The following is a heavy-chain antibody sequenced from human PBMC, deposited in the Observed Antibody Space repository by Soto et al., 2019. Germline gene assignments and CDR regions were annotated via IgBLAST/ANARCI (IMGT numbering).Heavy chain of an antibody. J-gene: IGHJ4*02. D-gene: IGHD1-7*01. CDR2: MYDSGST. CDR3: ARGIGFGTMGYHDY. Sequence: PSETLSLTCTVSGGSICSRGYFWGWIRQPPGKGLEWIGSMYDSGSTSYNPSLKSRAVISVDMSKKQFSLQLRVVTAADTAVFFCARGIGFGTMGYHDYWGQGSLVTVSS. V-gene: IGHV4-39*01. CDR1: GGSICSRGYF.